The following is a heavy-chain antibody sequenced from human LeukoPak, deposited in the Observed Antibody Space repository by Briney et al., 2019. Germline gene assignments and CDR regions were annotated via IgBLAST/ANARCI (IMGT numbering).Heavy chain of an antibody. J-gene: IGHJ4*02. CDR2: IYHSGST. V-gene: IGHV4-30-2*01. CDR3: ARDLQNYYDSSGYLDY. D-gene: IGHD3-22*01. Sequence: SQTLSLTCAVSGGSISSGGYSWSWIRQPPGKGLEWIGYIYHSGSTYYNPSLKSRVTISVDTSKNQFSLKLSSVTAADTAVYYCARDLQNYYDSSGYLDYWGQGTLVTVSS. CDR1: GGSISSGGYS.